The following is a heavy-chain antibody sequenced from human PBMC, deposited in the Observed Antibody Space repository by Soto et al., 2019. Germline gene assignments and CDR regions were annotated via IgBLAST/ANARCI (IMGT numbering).Heavy chain of an antibody. V-gene: IGHV3-23*01. D-gene: IGHD3-22*01. CDR3: AKRKYYDRRALWDS. J-gene: IGHJ4*02. CDR2: ITSSGGST. CDR1: GFTFSSYA. Sequence: EVQLLESGGGLVQPGGSLRLSCAASGFTFSSYAVSWVRQAPGKGLEWVASITSSGGSTYYADYVKGRFTISRDNSKNTLFLLMNSLSAEDTAVYYCAKRKYYDRRALWDSWGKVTLVTVSS.